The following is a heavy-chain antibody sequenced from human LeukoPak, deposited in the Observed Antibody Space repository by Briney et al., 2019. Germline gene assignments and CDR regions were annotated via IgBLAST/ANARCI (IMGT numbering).Heavy chain of an antibody. CDR1: GITFSSYA. CDR3: AKGTSNRYCSSTSCSVLFDY. Sequence: GGSLRLSCAASGITFSSYAMSWVRQAPGKGLEWVSGISGSGGSTYYADSVKGRFTISRDNSKNTLFLQMNSLRAEDTAVYYCAKGTSNRYCSSTSCSVLFDYWGQGTLVTVSS. J-gene: IGHJ4*02. CDR2: ISGSGGST. V-gene: IGHV3-23*01. D-gene: IGHD2-2*01.